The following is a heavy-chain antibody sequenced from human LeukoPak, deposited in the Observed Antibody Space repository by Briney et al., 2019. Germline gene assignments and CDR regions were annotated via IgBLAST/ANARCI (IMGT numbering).Heavy chain of an antibody. CDR1: GLTFSSYA. CDR2: ISGSGGST. J-gene: IGHJ4*02. Sequence: GGSLRLSCAASGLTFSSYAMSWVRQAPGKGLEWVSAISGSGGSTYYADSVKGRFTISRDNSKNTLYLQMNSLRAEDTAVYYCVRLGWAPRRLRYFSYYLDYWGQGTLVTVSS. V-gene: IGHV3-23*01. D-gene: IGHD3-9*01. CDR3: VRLGWAPRRLRYFSYYLDY.